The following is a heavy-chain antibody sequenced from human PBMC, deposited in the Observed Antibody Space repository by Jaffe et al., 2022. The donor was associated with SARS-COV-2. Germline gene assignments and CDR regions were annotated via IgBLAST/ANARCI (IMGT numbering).Heavy chain of an antibody. V-gene: IGHV2-5*02. CDR3: GYRRREKLGDCRGGVCYGGFDP. J-gene: IGHJ5*02. D-gene: IGHD2-8*02. Sequence: QITLKESGPTLVKPTQTLTLTCTFSGFSLSTSGVAVGWIRQPPGEALEWLAILYWDDDKSYSPSLKTRLTITKDSSKNQVVLTLTNVDPVDTATYYCGYRRREKLGDCRGGVCYGGFDPWGQGTLVTVSS. CDR1: GFSLSTSGVA. CDR2: LYWDDDK.